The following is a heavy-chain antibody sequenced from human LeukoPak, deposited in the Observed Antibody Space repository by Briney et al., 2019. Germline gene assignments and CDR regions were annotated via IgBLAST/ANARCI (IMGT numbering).Heavy chain of an antibody. Sequence: PSETLSLTCTVSGGSVSSGSYYWSWIRQPPGKGLEWIGYIYYSGSTNYNPSLKSRVTISVDTPKNQFSLKLSSVTAADTAVYYCARGHSSTYYYGSGSYYFDYWGQGTLVTVSS. J-gene: IGHJ4*02. CDR1: GGSVSSGSYY. CDR2: IYYSGST. CDR3: ARGHSSTYYYGSGSYYFDY. D-gene: IGHD3-10*01. V-gene: IGHV4-61*01.